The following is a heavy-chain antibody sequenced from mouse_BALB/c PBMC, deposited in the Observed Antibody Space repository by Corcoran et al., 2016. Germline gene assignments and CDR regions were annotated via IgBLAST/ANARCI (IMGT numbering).Heavy chain of an antibody. CDR2: ILPGSGST. J-gene: IGHJ3*01. CDR1: GYTFSSYW. CDR3: ARGGSYSWFAY. Sequence: QVQLQQSGAELMKPGASVKISCKATGYTFSSYWIAGVKQRPGHGLEWIGEILPGSGSTNYNEKFKGKAKFTADPSSNTAYMQLSSLTSEDSAVYYCARGGSYSWFAYWGQGTLVTVSA. D-gene: IGHD3-2*02. V-gene: IGHV1-9*01.